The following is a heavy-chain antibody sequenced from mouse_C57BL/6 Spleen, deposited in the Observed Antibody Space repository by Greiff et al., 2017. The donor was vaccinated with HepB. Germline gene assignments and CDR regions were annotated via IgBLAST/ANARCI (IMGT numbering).Heavy chain of an antibody. V-gene: IGHV1-82*01. J-gene: IGHJ1*03. D-gene: IGHD4-1*01. CDR3: AEDWDWYFDV. CDR2: IYPGDGDT. CDR1: GYAFSSSW. Sequence: LVESGPELVKPGASVKISCKASGYAFSSSWMNWVKQRPGKGLEWIGRIYPGDGDTNYNGKFKGQATLTADKSSSTAYMQLSSLTSEDSAVYFCAEDWDWYFDVWGTGTTVTVSS.